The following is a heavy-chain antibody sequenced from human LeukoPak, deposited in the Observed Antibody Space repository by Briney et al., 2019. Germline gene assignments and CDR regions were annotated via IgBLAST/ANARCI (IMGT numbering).Heavy chain of an antibody. J-gene: IGHJ4*02. Sequence: NPGGSLRLSCAASGFTFSSCGFNWVRQAPAKGLEWVSSIGPTGTDRYYADSVRGRFTISRDNAKNSMYLQMDSLRDEDTAVYYCATGTIGRHYDYWGQGTLLTVSS. CDR2: IGPTGTDR. D-gene: IGHD1-14*01. CDR3: ATGTIGRHYDY. V-gene: IGHV3-21*01. CDR1: GFTFSSCG.